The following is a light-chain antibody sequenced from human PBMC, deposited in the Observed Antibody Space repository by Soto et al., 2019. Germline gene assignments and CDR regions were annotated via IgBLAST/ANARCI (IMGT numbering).Light chain of an antibody. V-gene: IGKV1-5*01. Sequence: DIQMAEPPSSLPASRRDRVNKNCRASESITNRLAWHQQKPGKAPKVLIYDASNLESGVPSRFSGSGSGTEFILSMRSQPPDDFATYWGQHYGGPWTFGQGTKVDIK. J-gene: IGKJ1*01. CDR3: QHYGGPWT. CDR2: DAS. CDR1: ESITNR.